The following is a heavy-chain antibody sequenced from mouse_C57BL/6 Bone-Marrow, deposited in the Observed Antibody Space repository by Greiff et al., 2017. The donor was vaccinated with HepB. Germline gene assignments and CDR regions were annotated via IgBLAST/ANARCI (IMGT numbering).Heavy chain of an antibody. V-gene: IGHV5-2*01. CDR2: INSDGGST. D-gene: IGHD2-4*01. CDR1: EYEFPSHD. J-gene: IGHJ2*01. Sequence: EVQVVESGGGLVQPGESLKLSCESNEYEFPSHDMSWVRKTPEKRLELVAAINSDGGSTYYPDTMEKRFIISRDNTKKTLYLQMSSLRSEDTALYYCALIYYDYDGGYWGQGTTLTVSS. CDR3: ALIYYDYDGGY.